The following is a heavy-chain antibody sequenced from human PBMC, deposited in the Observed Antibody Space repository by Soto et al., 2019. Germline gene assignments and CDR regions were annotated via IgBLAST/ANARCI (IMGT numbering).Heavy chain of an antibody. D-gene: IGHD2-15*01. V-gene: IGHV1-3*01. CDR2: INAGNGNT. CDR1: GYTFTSYA. CDR3: ARDVGGACSGGSCYSNSAFDI. J-gene: IGHJ3*02. Sequence: ASVKVSCKASGYTFTSYAMHWVRQAPGQRLEWMGWINAGNGNTKYSQKFQGRVTITRDTSASTAYMELSSLRSEDTAVYYCARDVGGACSGGSCYSNSAFDIWGQGTMVTVSS.